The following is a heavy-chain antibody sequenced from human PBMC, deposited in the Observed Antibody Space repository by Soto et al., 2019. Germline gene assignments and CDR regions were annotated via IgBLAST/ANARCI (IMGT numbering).Heavy chain of an antibody. D-gene: IGHD2-8*02. CDR2: IYYSGTT. Sequence: QLRLQESGPGLVKHSETLSLTCTVSGGSISSTTYYWGWIRQPPGKGLEWIGSIYYSGTTLYNPSVESRLSVAVEATKSQFSLKLNSMTAADTAVYDCARRAWSDWYVDLGGRCTRVTFSS. V-gene: IGHV4-39*01. J-gene: IGHJ2*01. CDR3: ARRAWSDWYVDL. CDR1: GGSISSTTYY.